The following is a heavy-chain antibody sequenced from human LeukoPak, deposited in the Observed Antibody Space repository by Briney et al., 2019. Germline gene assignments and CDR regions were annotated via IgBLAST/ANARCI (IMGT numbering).Heavy chain of an antibody. CDR1: GYSFTSYW. J-gene: IGHJ4*02. Sequence: GESLKISCKGSGYSFTSYWIGWVRQMPGKGLEWMGIIYPGDSDTRYSPSFQGQVTISADKSISTAYLQWSSLKASDTAMYYCASSNCSSTSCYPFDYWGQGTLVTASS. CDR3: ASSNCSSTSCYPFDY. D-gene: IGHD2-2*01. V-gene: IGHV5-51*01. CDR2: IYPGDSDT.